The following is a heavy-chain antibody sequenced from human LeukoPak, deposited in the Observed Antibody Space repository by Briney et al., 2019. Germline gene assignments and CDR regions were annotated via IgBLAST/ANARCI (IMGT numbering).Heavy chain of an antibody. D-gene: IGHD6-13*01. CDR3: ARDLAAAGLSGFDY. CDR2: INPSGGST. Sequence: ASVKVSCKASGYTFTTYYIHWVRQAPGQGLEWMGIINPSGGSTSYAQKFQGRVTMTRDTSTSTVYMELSSLRSEDTAAYYCARDLAAAGLSGFDYWGQGTLVTVSS. J-gene: IGHJ4*02. CDR1: GYTFTTYY. V-gene: IGHV1-46*01.